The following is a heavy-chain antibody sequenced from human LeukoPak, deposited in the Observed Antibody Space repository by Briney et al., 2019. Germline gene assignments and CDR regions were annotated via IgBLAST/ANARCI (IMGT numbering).Heavy chain of an antibody. CDR2: ISSSGSTI. CDR1: GFTFSDYY. D-gene: IGHD3-9*01. V-gene: IGHV3-11*01. J-gene: IGHJ6*02. CDR3: AREYYDILTGYYGGSYGMDV. Sequence: PGGSLRLSCAAPGFTFSDYYMSWIRQAPGKGLEWVSYISSSGSTIYYADSVKGRFTISRDNAKNSLYLQMNSLRAEDTAVYYCAREYYDILTGYYGGSYGMDVWGQGTTVTVSS.